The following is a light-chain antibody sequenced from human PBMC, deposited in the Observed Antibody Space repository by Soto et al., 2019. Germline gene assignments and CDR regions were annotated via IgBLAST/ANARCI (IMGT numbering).Light chain of an antibody. Sequence: IQMTQSPSTLSASVGDRVTITCRASQSISNYLNWYQQKPGKAPMPLIYAASSLQSGVPSRFRGSRSGTEFTLTVSSLQPEDFATYYCLQDHDDSWTFGQGTKVDIK. V-gene: IGKV1-6*01. CDR3: LQDHDDSWT. J-gene: IGKJ1*01. CDR1: QSISNY. CDR2: AAS.